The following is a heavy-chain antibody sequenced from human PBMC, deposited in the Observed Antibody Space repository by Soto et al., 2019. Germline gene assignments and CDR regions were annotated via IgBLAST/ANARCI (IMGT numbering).Heavy chain of an antibody. D-gene: IGHD1-26*01. V-gene: IGHV3-74*01. Sequence: PGGSLRLSCAASGFTFSSYWMHWVRQAPGKGLVWVSRINSDGSSTSYADSVKGRFTISRDNARNTLYLRMNSLRAEDTAVYYCAKRALGQWDLPPSPDYWGQGTLVTVSS. CDR1: GFTFSSYW. J-gene: IGHJ4*02. CDR3: AKRALGQWDLPPSPDY. CDR2: INSDGSST.